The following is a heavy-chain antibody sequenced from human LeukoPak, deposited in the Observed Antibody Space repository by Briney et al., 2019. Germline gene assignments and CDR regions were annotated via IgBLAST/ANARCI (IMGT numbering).Heavy chain of an antibody. CDR2: IWYDGNYR. CDR1: GFIFNTYV. Sequence: GGSLRLSCAASGFIFNTYVMHWVRQAPGKGLKWVAIIWYDGNYRYYPDSVRGRFTISRDNSKNTLYLQMNSLRAEDTAVYYCARQEIRDSTISGVYYPYYLGSWGQGTLVTVSS. V-gene: IGHV3-33*01. D-gene: IGHD3-22*01. J-gene: IGHJ4*02. CDR3: ARQEIRDSTISGVYYPYYLGS.